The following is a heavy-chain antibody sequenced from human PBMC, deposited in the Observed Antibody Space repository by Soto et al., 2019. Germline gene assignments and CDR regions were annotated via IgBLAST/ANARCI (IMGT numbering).Heavy chain of an antibody. V-gene: IGHV4-34*01. CDR1: GGSFSGYY. J-gene: IGHJ4*02. CDR2: INHSGST. Sequence: SETLSLTCAVYGGSFSGYYWSWIRQPPGKGLEWIGEINHSGSTNYNPSLKSRVTISVDTSKNQFSLKLSSVTAADTAVYYCARGYPLRSGQLVPWGQGTLVTVSS. D-gene: IGHD6-6*01. CDR3: ARGYPLRSGQLVP.